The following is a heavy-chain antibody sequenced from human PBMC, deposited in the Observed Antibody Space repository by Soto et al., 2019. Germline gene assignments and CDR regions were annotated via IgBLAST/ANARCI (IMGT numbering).Heavy chain of an antibody. J-gene: IGHJ6*02. D-gene: IGHD3-16*01. CDR3: ARDMGEYFDLGAQYRSQTTPETNYYYYYGMDA. CDR2: IWFDGSNK. CDR1: GFTFSNYG. Sequence: QVQLLVSGGGVVHPEGSLRLSCAASGFTFSNYGMHWVRLAPGKGLEWVAVIWFDGSNKYYADSVKGRFTISRDNSKKLRFWKLKGMRGENMALYYWARDMGEYFDLGAQYRSQTTPETNYYYYYGMDAGGQGPTVTSSS. V-gene: IGHV3-33*01.